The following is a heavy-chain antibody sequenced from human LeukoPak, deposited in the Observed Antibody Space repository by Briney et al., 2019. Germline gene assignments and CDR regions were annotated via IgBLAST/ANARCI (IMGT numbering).Heavy chain of an antibody. D-gene: IGHD3-22*01. CDR1: GFTVSSNY. J-gene: IGHJ4*02. V-gene: IGHV3-66*02. CDR2: IYSGAST. Sequence: PGGSLRLSCAASGFTVSSNYMSWVRQAPGKGLEWVSVIYSGASTYYADSVKGRFTISRDNSKNTLCLQMNSLRAEDTAVYYCARVEYYYDSSGYFEYFFDYWGQGTLVTVSS. CDR3: ARVEYYYDSSGYFEYFFDY.